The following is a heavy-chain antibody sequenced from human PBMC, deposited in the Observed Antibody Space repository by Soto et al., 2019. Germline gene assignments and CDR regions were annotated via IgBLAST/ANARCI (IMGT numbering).Heavy chain of an antibody. J-gene: IGHJ5*02. CDR2: IWYDGSNK. CDR3: ARLPFPWGWFDP. V-gene: IGHV3-33*01. CDR1: GFTFSSYG. Sequence: GGSLRLSCAASGFTFSSYGMHWVRQAPGKGLEWVAVIWYDGSNKYYADSVKGRFTISRDTSKNTLYLQMNNLRAEDTAVYYCARLPFPWGWFDPWGQGTLVTVSS. D-gene: IGHD3-16*01.